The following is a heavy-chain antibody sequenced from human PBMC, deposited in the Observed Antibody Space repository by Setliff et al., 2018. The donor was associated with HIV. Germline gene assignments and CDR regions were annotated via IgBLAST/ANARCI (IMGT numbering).Heavy chain of an antibody. J-gene: IGHJ1*01. V-gene: IGHV4-38-2*02. CDR2: ISLSGST. D-gene: IGHD3-10*01. CDR3: ARDGGLWFGRHSYLQN. CDR1: GYSLSSASY. Sequence: SETLSLTCSVSGYSLSSASYWGWIRQSPEKGLEWIGSISLSGSTYYNPSLQSRVTISVDTSKNQFSLKLSSVTAADTAVYYCARDGGLWFGRHSYLQNWGQGTLVTVSS.